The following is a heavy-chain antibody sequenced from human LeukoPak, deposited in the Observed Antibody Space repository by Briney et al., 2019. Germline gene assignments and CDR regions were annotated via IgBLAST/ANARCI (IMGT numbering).Heavy chain of an antibody. D-gene: IGHD6-6*01. CDR3: ARDSGAARPVLD. J-gene: IGHJ4*02. CDR2: ISSSGSTI. V-gene: IGHV3-48*04. Sequence: PGGSLRLSCAASGFTFSRFSMSWIRQAPGKGLEWVSYISSSGSTIYYADSVKGRFTISRDNAKNSLYLQMNSLRAEDTAVYYCARDSGAARPVLDWGQGTLVTVSS. CDR1: GFTFSRFS.